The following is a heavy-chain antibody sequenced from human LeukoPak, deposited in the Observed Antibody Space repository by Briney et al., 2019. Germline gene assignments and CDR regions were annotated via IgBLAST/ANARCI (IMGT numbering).Heavy chain of an antibody. J-gene: IGHJ4*02. CDR2: ISGSSTYT. CDR3: ARVGSRGYYFDY. D-gene: IGHD1-26*01. V-gene: IGHV3-11*06. Sequence: PGGSLRLSCASSGFTFSDYYMSWIRQAPGKGVEWVSHISGSSTYTNYADSVKGRFTISRDNANNSLYLQMNSLTAEDTAVFYCARVGSRGYYFDYWGQGTLVSVSS. CDR1: GFTFSDYY.